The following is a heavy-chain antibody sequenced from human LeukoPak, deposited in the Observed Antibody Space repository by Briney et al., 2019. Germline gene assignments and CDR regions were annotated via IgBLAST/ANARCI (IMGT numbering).Heavy chain of an antibody. V-gene: IGHV1-2*02. CDR1: GYIFTTYG. J-gene: IGHJ4*02. Sequence: ASVKVSCKTSGYIFTTYGVGWVRQAPGRGLEWMGWINPNSGGTNYAQKFQGRVTMTRDTSISTAYMELSRLRSDDTAVYYCARDHYSFDYWGQGTLVTVSS. CDR3: ARDHYSFDY. D-gene: IGHD3-10*01. CDR2: INPNSGGT.